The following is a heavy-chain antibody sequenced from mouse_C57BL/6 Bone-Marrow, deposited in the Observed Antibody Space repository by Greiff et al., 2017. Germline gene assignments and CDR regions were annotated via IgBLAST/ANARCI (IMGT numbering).Heavy chain of an antibody. Sequence: VQLQQSGAELVRPGASVKLSCTASGFNIKDDYMHWVKQRPEQGLEWIGWIDPENGDTESASKFQGKATIRADTSSNTAYLQLSHLTSANTAVYYCTTVFYYRNWGFAYWGQGTLVTVAA. CDR1: GFNIKDDY. CDR2: IDPENGDT. J-gene: IGHJ3*01. CDR3: TTVFYYRNWGFAY. D-gene: IGHD2-5*01. V-gene: IGHV14-4*01.